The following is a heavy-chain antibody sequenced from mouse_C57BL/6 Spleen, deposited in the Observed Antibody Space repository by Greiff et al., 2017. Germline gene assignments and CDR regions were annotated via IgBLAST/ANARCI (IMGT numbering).Heavy chain of an antibody. V-gene: IGHV1-64*01. J-gene: IGHJ4*01. CDR3: ASEVSLTTVVAKNYAMDY. D-gene: IGHD1-1*01. CDR2: IHPNSGST. Sequence: QVQLQQPGAELVKPGASVKLSCKASGYTFTSYWMHWVKQRPGQGLEWIGMIHPNSGSTNYNEKFKSKATLTVDKSSSTAYMQLSSLTSEDSAVYYCASEVSLTTVVAKNYAMDYWGQGTSVTVSS. CDR1: GYTFTSYW.